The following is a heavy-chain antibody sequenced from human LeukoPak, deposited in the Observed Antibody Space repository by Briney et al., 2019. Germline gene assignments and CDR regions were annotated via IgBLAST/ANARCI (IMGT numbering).Heavy chain of an antibody. V-gene: IGHV3-11*06. CDR1: GFIFSDYY. CDR3: ARDGIVGATPLY. D-gene: IGHD1-26*01. J-gene: IGHJ4*02. CDR2: ISRSSSFT. Sequence: GGSLRLSCAASGFIFSDYYMSWICQAPGKGLEFVSNISRSSSFTNYADSVKGRFPISRDNAKKSLYLQMNSLRAEDTAVYYCARDGIVGATPLYWGQGTLVTVSS.